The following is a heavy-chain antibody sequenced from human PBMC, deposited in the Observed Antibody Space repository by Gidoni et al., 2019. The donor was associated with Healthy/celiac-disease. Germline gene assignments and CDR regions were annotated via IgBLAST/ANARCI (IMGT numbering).Heavy chain of an antibody. CDR1: GFLFRRYS. Sequence: QVQLVDSGGAAVQPGRSVVLPCAASGFLFRRYSWHWVRPAPGKGLEWVAVISYDGSNKYYADSVKGRFTISRDNTKNTLYLQMNSLRAEDTAVYYCARDPCSSGWLYYYYGMDVWGQGTTVTVSS. J-gene: IGHJ6*02. D-gene: IGHD6-19*01. CDR3: ARDPCSSGWLYYYYGMDV. CDR2: ISYDGSNK. V-gene: IGHV3-30-3*01.